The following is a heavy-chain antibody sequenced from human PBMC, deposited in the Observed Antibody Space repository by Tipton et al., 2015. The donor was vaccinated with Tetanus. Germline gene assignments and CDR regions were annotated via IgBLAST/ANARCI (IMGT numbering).Heavy chain of an antibody. CDR1: GGSISSGGYY. CDR3: ARVWGYSYGLGASSGNSYYGMDV. J-gene: IGHJ6*02. CDR2: IYYSGST. V-gene: IGHV4-31*03. D-gene: IGHD5-18*01. Sequence: TLSLTCTVSGGSISSGGYYWSWIRQHPGKGLEWIGYIYYSGSTYYNPSLKSRVTISVDTSKNQFSLKLSSVTAADTAVFYCARVWGYSYGLGASSGNSYYGMDVWGQGPTVPVSS.